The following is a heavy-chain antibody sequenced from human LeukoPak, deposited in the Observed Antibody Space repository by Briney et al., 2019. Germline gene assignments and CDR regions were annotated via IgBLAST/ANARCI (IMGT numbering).Heavy chain of an antibody. Sequence: PSETLSLTCTVSGXSISSSGYYWGWIRQPPGMGLEWIGSIYYSGSTYYNPSLKSRVTISVDTSKNQFSLKLSSVTAADTAVYYCARVILGYCSGGSCPTMHFDYWGQGTLVTVSS. CDR2: IYYSGST. J-gene: IGHJ4*02. CDR3: ARVILGYCSGGSCPTMHFDY. CDR1: GXSISSSGYY. D-gene: IGHD2-15*01. V-gene: IGHV4-39*01.